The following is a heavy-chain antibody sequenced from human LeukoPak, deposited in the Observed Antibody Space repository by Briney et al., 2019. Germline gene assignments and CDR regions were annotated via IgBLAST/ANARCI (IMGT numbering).Heavy chain of an antibody. D-gene: IGHD3-22*01. Sequence: GGSLRLSCAASGFTFSSYWMHWVRQAPGKGLVWVSRINSDGSSTSYADSVKGRFTISRDNAKNTLYLQMNSLRAEDTAVYYCARDYYDSSGYSHFDYWGQGTLVTVSS. CDR1: GFTFSSYW. CDR3: ARDYYDSSGYSHFDY. V-gene: IGHV3-74*01. CDR2: INSDGSST. J-gene: IGHJ4*02.